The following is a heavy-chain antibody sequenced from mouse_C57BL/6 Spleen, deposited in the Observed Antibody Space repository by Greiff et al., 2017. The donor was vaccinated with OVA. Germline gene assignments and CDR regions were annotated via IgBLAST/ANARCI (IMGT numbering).Heavy chain of an antibody. CDR3: ARGAQATFVFAY. D-gene: IGHD3-2*02. V-gene: IGHV1-64*01. CDR1: GYTFTSYW. CDR2: IHPNSGST. Sequence: QVQLQQPGAELVKPGASVKLSCKASGYTFTSYWMHWVKQRPGQGLEWIGMIHPNSGSTNYNEKFKSKATLTVDKSSSTAYMQLSSLTSEDSAVYYCARGAQATFVFAYWGQGTLVTVSA. J-gene: IGHJ3*01.